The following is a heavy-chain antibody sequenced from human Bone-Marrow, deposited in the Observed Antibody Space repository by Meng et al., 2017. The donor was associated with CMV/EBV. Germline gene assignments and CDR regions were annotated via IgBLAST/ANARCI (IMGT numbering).Heavy chain of an antibody. CDR3: ARAFDYIWGSYRNDFDD. Sequence: GESLKISCKGFGYSFTSHCIGWVRQMPGKGLEWMGIIDPGDSVARYSPSFQGQVTISVDKSIATAYLQWRSLKASDTAMYYCARAFDYIWGSYRNDFDDWGQGTLVTVSS. J-gene: IGHJ4*02. CDR1: GYSFTSHC. CDR2: IDPGDSVA. V-gene: IGHV5-51*01. D-gene: IGHD3-16*02.